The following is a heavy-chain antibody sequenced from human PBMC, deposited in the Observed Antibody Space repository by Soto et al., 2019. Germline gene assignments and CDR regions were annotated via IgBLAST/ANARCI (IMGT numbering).Heavy chain of an antibody. V-gene: IGHV3-23*01. J-gene: IGHJ3*02. CDR1: EFTFGSYA. CDR3: ARGPAGFFYGCYCSTDSFGI. Sequence: GGSLRLSCAASEFTFGSYAMSWVRQAPGKGLEWVADISGDGGTTHYADSVKGRFTISRNNFKNILYLEMSSLRSEDTAVYYCARGPAGFFYGCYCSTDSFGILGQGTMVTLSS. D-gene: IGHD3-10*01. CDR2: ISGDGGTT.